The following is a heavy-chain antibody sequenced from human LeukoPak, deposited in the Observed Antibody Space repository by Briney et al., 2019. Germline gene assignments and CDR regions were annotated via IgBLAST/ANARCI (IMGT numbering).Heavy chain of an antibody. V-gene: IGHV1-18*01. D-gene: IGHD3-16*02. CDR1: GYTFTSYG. Sequence: ASVKVSFKASGYTFTSYGISWVRQAPGQGLEWMGWISAYNGNTNYAQKLQGRVTMTTDTSTSTAYMELRSLRSDDTAVYYCARGASGVMITFGGVIVEDRQGSFDYWGQGTLVTVSS. J-gene: IGHJ4*02. CDR2: ISAYNGNT. CDR3: ARGASGVMITFGGVIVEDRQGSFDY.